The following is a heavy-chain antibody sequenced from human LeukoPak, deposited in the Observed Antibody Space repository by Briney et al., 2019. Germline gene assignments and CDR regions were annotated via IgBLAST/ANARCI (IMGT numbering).Heavy chain of an antibody. V-gene: IGHV3-23*01. Sequence: GGSLRLSCAASGFTFSDYYMSWIRQAPGKGLEWVSAISGSGGSTYYADSVKGRFTISRDNSKNTLYLQMNSLRAEDTAVYYCAIYSYGLIFDYWGQGTLVTVSS. J-gene: IGHJ4*02. CDR1: GFTFSDYY. CDR2: ISGSGGST. CDR3: AIYSYGLIFDY. D-gene: IGHD5-18*01.